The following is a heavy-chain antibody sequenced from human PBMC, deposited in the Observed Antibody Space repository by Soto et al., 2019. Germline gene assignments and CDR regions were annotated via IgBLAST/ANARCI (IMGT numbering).Heavy chain of an antibody. D-gene: IGHD1-1*01. V-gene: IGHV2-5*02. Sequence: QITLKESGPTLVEPTQALTLTCSFSGFSLTTLEAGVGWVRQPPGKALECLALIYWDDDGQYSPSLKTRLAITQDTSKNEVVLKMTNMDPVDTGTYYCAHTQLTTAANAFDVWGQGTIGTVSS. CDR3: AHTQLTTAANAFDV. J-gene: IGHJ3*01. CDR2: IYWDDDG. CDR1: GFSLTTLEAG.